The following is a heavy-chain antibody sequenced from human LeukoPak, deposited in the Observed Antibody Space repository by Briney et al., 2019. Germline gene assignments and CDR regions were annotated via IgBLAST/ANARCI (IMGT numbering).Heavy chain of an antibody. J-gene: IGHJ4*02. Sequence: SETLSLTCTVSGGSISSSSYYWGWIRQPPGKGLEWIRSIYYSGSTYYNPSLKSRVTISVDTSKNQFSLKLSSVTAADTAVYYCARTVGATTAYWGQGTLVTVSS. CDR2: IYYSGST. D-gene: IGHD1-26*01. CDR3: ARTVGATTAY. V-gene: IGHV4-39*01. CDR1: GGSISSSSYY.